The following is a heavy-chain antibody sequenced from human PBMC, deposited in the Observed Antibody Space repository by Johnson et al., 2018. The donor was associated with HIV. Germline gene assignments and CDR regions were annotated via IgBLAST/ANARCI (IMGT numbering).Heavy chain of an antibody. J-gene: IGHJ3*02. Sequence: QVQLVESGGGVVQPGRSLRLSCAASGFTFSSYAMHWVRQAPGKGLEWVAVISYDGSNKYYADPVKGRFTISRDNSKNTLYLQMNSLRAEDTAVYYCARLEELLRAFDIWGQGTMVTVSS. V-gene: IGHV3-30-3*01. CDR1: GFTFSSYA. CDR2: ISYDGSNK. D-gene: IGHD1-26*01. CDR3: ARLEELLRAFDI.